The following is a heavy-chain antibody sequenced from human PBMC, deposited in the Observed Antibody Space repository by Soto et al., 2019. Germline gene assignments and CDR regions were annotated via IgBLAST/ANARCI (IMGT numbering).Heavy chain of an antibody. Sequence: PGESLTISCPGCADGFSTYCIVLVLQMPGKGLEWMGVIYPGDSDTRYSPSFEGQVSISADKSTSTAHLQWDSLKASDTAIYYCARHLTEIHYGDKGPNDDFDIWGQGTMVTVS. CDR1: ADGFSTYC. CDR2: IYPGDSDT. D-gene: IGHD2-21*01. V-gene: IGHV5-51*01. CDR3: ARHLTEIHYGDKGPNDDFDI. J-gene: IGHJ3*02.